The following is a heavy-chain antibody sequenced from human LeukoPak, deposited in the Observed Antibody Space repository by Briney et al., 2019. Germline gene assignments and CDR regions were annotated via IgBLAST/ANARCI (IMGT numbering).Heavy chain of an antibody. D-gene: IGHD5-18*01. CDR2: ISYDGSNK. CDR1: GFTSSSYA. Sequence: PGRSLRLSCAASGFTSSSYAMHRVRQAPGKGLEWVAVISYDGSNKYYADSVKGRFTISRDNSKNTLYLQMNSLRAEDTAVYYCAREGYSYGYETLNYFDYWGQGTLVTVSS. J-gene: IGHJ4*02. V-gene: IGHV3-30-3*01. CDR3: AREGYSYGYETLNYFDY.